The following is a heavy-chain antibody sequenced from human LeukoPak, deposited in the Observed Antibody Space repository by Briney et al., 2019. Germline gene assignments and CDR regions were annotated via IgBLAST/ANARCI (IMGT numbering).Heavy chain of an antibody. CDR2: FDTKDGET. V-gene: IGHV1-24*01. D-gene: IGHD2-2*01. J-gene: IGHJ4*02. Sequence: VASVKLSCNVSGYTLTELSMHLVRQAPGKGLERMGGFDTKDGETIYAQKFQGRVTMTEDPSTDTAYMELISLRSEDTAVYYCATGYCSSTSCYQWFDYWGQGTLVSVSS. CDR1: GYTLTELS. CDR3: ATGYCSSTSCYQWFDY.